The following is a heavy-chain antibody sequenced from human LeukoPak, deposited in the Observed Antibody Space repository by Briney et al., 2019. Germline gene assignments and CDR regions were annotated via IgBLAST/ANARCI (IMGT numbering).Heavy chain of an antibody. CDR3: ARAPYNWNYHLN. CDR2: INPNSGGT. CDR1: VYTLTGYY. D-gene: IGHD1-7*01. V-gene: IGHV1-2*02. J-gene: IGHJ4*02. Sequence: GASVKVSCKASVYTLTGYYMHWVRQAPGQGLEWMGWINPNSGGTNYAQKFQGRVTMARDTSISTAYMELSRLRSDDTAVYYCARAPYNWNYHLNWGQGTLVTVSS.